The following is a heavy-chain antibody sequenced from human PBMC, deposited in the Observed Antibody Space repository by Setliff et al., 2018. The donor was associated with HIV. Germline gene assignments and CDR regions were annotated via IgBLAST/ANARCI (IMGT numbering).Heavy chain of an antibody. CDR1: GGSFSSGGYY. CDR2: IYNSGST. D-gene: IGHD3-22*01. Sequence: SETLSLTCTVSGGSFSSGGYYWTWIRQHPGKGLEWIGHIYNSGSTYYNPSLRSRVTVSVDTSKNQFSLKVKSVTAADTAVYYCARGRAYYNRRPFDCWGQGTLVTVSS. J-gene: IGHJ4*02. CDR3: ARGRAYYNRRPFDC. V-gene: IGHV4-31*03.